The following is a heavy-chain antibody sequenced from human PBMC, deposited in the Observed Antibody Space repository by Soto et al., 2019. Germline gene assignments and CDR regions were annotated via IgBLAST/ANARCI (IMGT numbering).Heavy chain of an antibody. D-gene: IGHD6-19*01. V-gene: IGHV4-4*02. Sequence: QVLLQESGPGLVLPSGTLSLYCVVCGVSIGSKDYWGWVRQPPGKGLEWLGDMSHIGSVNYNPSLKSRVTISMDKSQNQFSLKLNSVTAADTAVYYCARSLGWYAIDYWGQGTVVIVSS. CDR2: MSHIGSV. CDR3: ARSLGWYAIDY. CDR1: GVSIGSKDY. J-gene: IGHJ4*02.